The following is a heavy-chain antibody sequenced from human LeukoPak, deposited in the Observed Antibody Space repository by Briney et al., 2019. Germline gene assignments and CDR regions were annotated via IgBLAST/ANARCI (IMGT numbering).Heavy chain of an antibody. D-gene: IGHD7-27*01. CDR2: IRSDGSDK. V-gene: IGHV3-30*02. Sequence: GGSLRLSCAASGFSFRDYGMHRVRRTPGKGLEWVAFIRSDGSDKYYADSVKGRFTISRDTSRNTLHLQMNGLRAEDTAPYYCVKDEDWGFGSWGQGTPVTVSS. J-gene: IGHJ4*02. CDR3: VKDEDWGFGS. CDR1: GFSFRDYG.